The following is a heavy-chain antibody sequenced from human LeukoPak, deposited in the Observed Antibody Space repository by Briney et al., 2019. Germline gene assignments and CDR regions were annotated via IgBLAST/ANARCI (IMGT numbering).Heavy chain of an antibody. J-gene: IGHJ5*02. V-gene: IGHV5-51*01. CDR2: IYPGDSDT. D-gene: IGHD3-9*01. CDR3: ARGPYFDWQRPAYWFDP. CDR1: GYSFTSYW. Sequence: ESLKISCKGSGYSFTSYWSGWVRQMPGKGLEWMGIIYPGDSDTRYSPSFQGQVTNSADKSLSTAYLQWSSLKASDTAMYYCARGPYFDWQRPAYWFDPWGQGTLVTVSS.